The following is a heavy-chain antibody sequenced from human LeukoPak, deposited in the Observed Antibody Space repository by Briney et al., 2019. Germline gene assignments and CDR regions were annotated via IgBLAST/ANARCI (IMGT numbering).Heavy chain of an antibody. CDR3: TRGPASLPFDI. CDR2: ISGSSSYI. V-gene: IGHV3-21*03. Sequence: GGSLGLSCAASGFTFSSFMMNWVRQAPGKGLEWVSSISGSSSYIYYADSVKGRFTISRDNAENSLYLQMNSLRAEDTAVYYCTRGPASLPFDIWGQGTMVTVSS. D-gene: IGHD6-6*01. J-gene: IGHJ3*02. CDR1: GFTFSSFM.